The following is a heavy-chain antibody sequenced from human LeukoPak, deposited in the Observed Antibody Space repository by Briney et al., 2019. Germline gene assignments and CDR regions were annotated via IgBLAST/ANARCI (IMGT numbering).Heavy chain of an antibody. CDR3: AREWFGESSFDY. J-gene: IGHJ4*02. Sequence: PSETLSLTCAVYGGSFSGYYWSWIRQPPGKGLEGIGEINHTGSTNYNPSLKSRVTISVDTSKNQFSLKLSSVTAADTAVYYCAREWFGESSFDYWGQGTLVTVSS. CDR2: INHTGST. V-gene: IGHV4-34*01. CDR1: GGSFSGYY. D-gene: IGHD3-10*01.